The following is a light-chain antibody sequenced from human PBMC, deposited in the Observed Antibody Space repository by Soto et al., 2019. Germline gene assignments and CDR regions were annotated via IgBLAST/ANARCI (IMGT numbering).Light chain of an antibody. Sequence: DIQMTQSPSTLSASVGDRVTITCRASQTISTLLAWYQQRPGKAPNLLIYKASSLESGVPSRFSGSASGTEFTLSLSSLKPDDFATYFCQRYSTYPWTFGQGTKVEVK. CDR2: KAS. V-gene: IGKV1-5*03. J-gene: IGKJ1*01. CDR1: QTISTL. CDR3: QRYSTYPWT.